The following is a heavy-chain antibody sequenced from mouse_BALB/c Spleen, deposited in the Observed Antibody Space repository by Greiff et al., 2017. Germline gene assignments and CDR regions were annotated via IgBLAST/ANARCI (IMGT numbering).Heavy chain of an antibody. CDR3: ARDITTGVGDY. V-gene: IGHV7-3*02. CDR2: IRNKANGYKT. J-gene: IGHJ2*02. D-gene: IGHD1-1*01. Sequence: EVKLMESGGGLVQPGGSLRLSCATSGFTFTDYYMSWVRQPPGKALEWVGFIRNKANGYKTEYSASVKGRFTISRDNSQSILYLQMNTLRAEDSATYYCARDITTGVGDYWGQGTSLTVSS. CDR1: GFTFTDYY.